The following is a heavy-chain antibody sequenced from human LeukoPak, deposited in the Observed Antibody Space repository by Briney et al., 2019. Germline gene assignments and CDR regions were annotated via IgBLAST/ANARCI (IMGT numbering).Heavy chain of an antibody. V-gene: IGHV3-30*04. CDR2: ISYDGSNK. CDR3: AREWELHPDAFDI. J-gene: IGHJ3*02. CDR1: GFTFSSYA. Sequence: GRSLRLSCAASGFTFSSYAMHWVRQAPGKGLEWVAVISYDGSNKYYADSVKGRFTISRDNSKNTLYLQMNSLRAEDTAVYYCAREWELHPDAFDIWGQGTMVTVSS. D-gene: IGHD1-26*01.